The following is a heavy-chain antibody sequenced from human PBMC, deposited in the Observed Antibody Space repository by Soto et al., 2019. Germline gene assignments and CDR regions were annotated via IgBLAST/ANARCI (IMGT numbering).Heavy chain of an antibody. Sequence: GGSLRLSCAASGFTFSSYGMHWVRQAPGKGLEWVAVISYDGSNKYYADSVKGRFTISRDNSKNTLYLQMNSLRAEDTAVYYCAKDGTDCSGGSCFQNWGQGTLVTVSS. V-gene: IGHV3-30*18. CDR1: GFTFSSYG. CDR2: ISYDGSNK. D-gene: IGHD2-15*01. CDR3: AKDGTDCSGGSCFQN. J-gene: IGHJ4*02.